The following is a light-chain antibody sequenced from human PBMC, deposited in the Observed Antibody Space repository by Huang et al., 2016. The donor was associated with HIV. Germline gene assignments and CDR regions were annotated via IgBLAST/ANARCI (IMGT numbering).Light chain of an antibody. J-gene: IGKJ2*03. CDR2: DAT. CDR3: QQFDNVPYS. V-gene: IGKV1-33*01. CDR1: QDISNY. Sequence: DIQMTQSPSSLSTSIGDRVTITCQASQDISNYLNWYQQKPGTAPKLLLYDATNSEAGVPSRFSGSGSGTDFTLTISRLQPEDFATYYCQQFDNVPYSFGQGTRLEIK.